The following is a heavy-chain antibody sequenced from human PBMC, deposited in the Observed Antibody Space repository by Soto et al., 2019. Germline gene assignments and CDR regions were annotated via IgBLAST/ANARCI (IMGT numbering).Heavy chain of an antibody. CDR2: ISYDGSNK. J-gene: IGHJ4*02. V-gene: IGHV3-30*03. D-gene: IGHD2-2*01. CDR1: GFTFSSYG. CDR3: ASGLLGYCSSTSCQRRLDY. Sequence: PGGSLRLSCAASGFTFSSYGMHWVRQAPGKGLEWVAVISYDGSNKYYADSVKGRFTISRDNSTSTAYMELRSLRSDDTAVYYCASGLLGYCSSTSCQRRLDYWGQGTLVTVSS.